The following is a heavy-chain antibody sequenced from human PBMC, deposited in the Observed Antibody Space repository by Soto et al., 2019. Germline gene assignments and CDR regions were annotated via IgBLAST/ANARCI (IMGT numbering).Heavy chain of an antibody. CDR1: GVSITSSSHY. J-gene: IGHJ4*02. CDR2: IYYDGNT. CDR3: ARSSITPRLFMYPFDY. V-gene: IGHV4-39*01. Sequence: SETLSLTCTVSGVSITSSSHYWGWIRQPPGKGLECIGNIYYDGNTYYNPSLKSRVTISLDTSKNQFSLRLNSVTAADTAVYYCARSSITPRLFMYPFDYWGQGTLVTVSS. D-gene: IGHD6-6*01.